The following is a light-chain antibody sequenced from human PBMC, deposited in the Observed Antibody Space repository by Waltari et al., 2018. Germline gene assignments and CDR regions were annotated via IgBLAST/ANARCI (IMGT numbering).Light chain of an antibody. J-gene: IGLJ2*01. Sequence: QAGLTQPPSVSKGLRHTATLTCTGNSNNVGHQRAAWLQQHQGHPPKLLSYRDFNRPSGISERFSASRSGNTASLTISGLQPEDEADYYCSAWDSSVSAVVFGGGTKLTVL. CDR1: SNNVGHQR. V-gene: IGLV10-54*01. CDR3: SAWDSSVSAVV. CDR2: RDF.